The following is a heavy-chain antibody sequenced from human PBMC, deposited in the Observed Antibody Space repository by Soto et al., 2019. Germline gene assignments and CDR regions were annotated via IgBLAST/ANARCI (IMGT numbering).Heavy chain of an antibody. J-gene: IGHJ4*02. Sequence: EVQRLESGGGLVQPGGSLRLSCAASGFIFGTYAMSWVRQAPGKGLEWVSAVTDSGGSTYYAGSVEGRFTISRDNSKNTRYLQMNSMRGEGTGVSYFVKGKEGDYVFDYWGQGTLVTVSS. CDR3: VKGKEGDYVFDY. V-gene: IGHV3-23*01. D-gene: IGHD4-17*01. CDR2: VTDSGGST. CDR1: GFIFGTYA.